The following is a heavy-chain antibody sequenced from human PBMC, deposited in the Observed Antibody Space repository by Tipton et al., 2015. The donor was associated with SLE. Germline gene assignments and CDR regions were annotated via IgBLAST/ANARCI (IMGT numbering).Heavy chain of an antibody. CDR2: IYYSGST. CDR3: ARVTGKGVFGI. CDR1: GGSISSHY. V-gene: IGHV4-59*11. Sequence: TLSLTCTVSGGSISSHYWSWIRQPPGKGLEWIGYIYYSGSTNYNPSLKSRVTISVDTSKNQFSLKLSSVTAADTAVYYCARVTGKGVFGIWGQGTMVTVSP. J-gene: IGHJ3*02. D-gene: IGHD3-10*01.